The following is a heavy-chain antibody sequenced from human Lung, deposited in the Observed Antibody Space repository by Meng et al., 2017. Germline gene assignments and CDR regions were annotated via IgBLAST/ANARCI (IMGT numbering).Heavy chain of an antibody. CDR1: GGSFSGYY. CDR2: IIDSGST. Sequence: HVQRLQRGGGLLKSVEPLSLTCAVYGGSFSGYYWSWLRQPPGKGLEWIGEIIDSGSTNYNPSLKSRVTISVDTSKNQFSLRVTSVTAADRAVYYCVRRTYSSGWYFDYWGQGTLVTVSS. CDR3: VRRTYSSGWYFDY. D-gene: IGHD6-19*01. V-gene: IGHV4-34*12. J-gene: IGHJ4*02.